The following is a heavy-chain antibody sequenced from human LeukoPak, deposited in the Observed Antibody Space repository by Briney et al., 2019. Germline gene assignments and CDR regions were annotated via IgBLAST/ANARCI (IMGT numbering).Heavy chain of an antibody. D-gene: IGHD3-16*01. Sequence: PGRSLRLSCAASGFTFSSYAMHWVRQAPGKGLEWVAVISYDGSNKYYADSVKGRFTISRDNSKNTLYLQMNSLRAEDTAVYYCARVIWRRSGDYWGQGTLVTVSS. CDR1: GFTFSSYA. CDR2: ISYDGSNK. V-gene: IGHV3-30-3*01. J-gene: IGHJ4*02. CDR3: ARVIWRRSGDY.